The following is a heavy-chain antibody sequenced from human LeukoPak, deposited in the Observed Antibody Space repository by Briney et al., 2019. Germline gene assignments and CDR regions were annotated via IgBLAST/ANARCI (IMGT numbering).Heavy chain of an antibody. Sequence: SETLSLTCTVSGGSISSSSYYWGWIRQPPGKGLEWIGNVYYTGSTYYNPSLKGRVTISVDTSKSQFSLRLSSVTAADTAVYYCASGSGADDSSGYSPFDIWGQGTMVTVSS. J-gene: IGHJ3*02. CDR2: VYYTGST. V-gene: IGHV4-39*07. CDR1: GGSISSSSYY. CDR3: ASGSGADDSSGYSPFDI. D-gene: IGHD3-22*01.